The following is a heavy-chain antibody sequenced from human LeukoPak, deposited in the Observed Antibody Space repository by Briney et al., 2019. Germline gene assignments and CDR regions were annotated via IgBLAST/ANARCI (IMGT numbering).Heavy chain of an antibody. J-gene: IGHJ4*02. CDR2: IYYGGST. V-gene: IGHV4-39*07. Sequence: SETLSLTCTVSGGSISSSSYYWGWIRQPPGKGREWIGSIYYGGSTYYNPSLKSRVTISVDRSKNQFSLKLSSVTAADTAVYYCARGWFYYYDSSGYSNYFDYWGQGTLVTVSS. CDR3: ARGWFYYYDSSGYSNYFDY. CDR1: GGSISSSSYY. D-gene: IGHD3-22*01.